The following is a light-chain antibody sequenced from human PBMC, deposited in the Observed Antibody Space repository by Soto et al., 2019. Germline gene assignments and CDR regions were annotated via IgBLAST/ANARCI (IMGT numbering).Light chain of an antibody. CDR1: QTVSSSS. V-gene: IGKV3-20*01. CDR3: QQYGSSPRK. CDR2: GAS. J-gene: IGKJ1*01. Sequence: VLTQSPGTLPLSPGERATLSCRASQTVSSSSLAWYQQKPGQAPRLLIFGASTRAAGFPDRFSGSGSGTDFTLTISRLEPEDFAVYYCQQYGSSPRKFGQGTKVESK.